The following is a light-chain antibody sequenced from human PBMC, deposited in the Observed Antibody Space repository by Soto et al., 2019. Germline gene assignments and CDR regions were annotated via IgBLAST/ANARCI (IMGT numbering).Light chain of an antibody. CDR1: QGISRG. V-gene: IGKV1-12*01. CDR3: QQAHSFPHT. Sequence: DINLTHFPSSFLPSVGKGVPFFCGPSQGISRGLAWYQQKPGKAPELLIYAASNLQSGVPSRFSGSGSGTDFTLTISTLEPEDFATYFCQQAHSFPHTFGQGTKLEI. CDR2: AAS. J-gene: IGKJ2*01.